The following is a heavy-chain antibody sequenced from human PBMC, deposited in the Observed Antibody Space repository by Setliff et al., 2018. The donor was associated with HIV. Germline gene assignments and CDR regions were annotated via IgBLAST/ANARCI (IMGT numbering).Heavy chain of an antibody. D-gene: IGHD2-15*01. V-gene: IGHV4-4*07. CDR1: GGSISGHY. J-gene: IGHJ4*02. CDR2: IYISGST. CDR3: ARVYVSFGGSPDKAIDY. Sequence: PSETLSLTCTVSGGSISGHYWNWIRQPAGGGLEWIGRIYISGSTNYNPSLKSRVTMSIDTSKNQFSLKLHSLIAADTAMYYCARVYVSFGGSPDKAIDYWGQGMLVTVSS.